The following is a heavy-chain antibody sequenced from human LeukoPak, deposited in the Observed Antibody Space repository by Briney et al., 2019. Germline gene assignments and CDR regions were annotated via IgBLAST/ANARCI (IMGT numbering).Heavy chain of an antibody. V-gene: IGHV2-5*01. CDR2: IYWNDDK. Sequence: SGPTLLKPTQTLTLTCTFSGFSLSTRGGGGGWIRQPPGKALEWLSLIYWNDDKRYSPSVKSRLTITKDTSKNQVVLTMTNMDPVDTATYYCAHSGVEMATNGFDYWGQGTLVTVSS. CDR1: GFSLSTRGGG. D-gene: IGHD5-24*01. J-gene: IGHJ4*02. CDR3: AHSGVEMATNGFDY.